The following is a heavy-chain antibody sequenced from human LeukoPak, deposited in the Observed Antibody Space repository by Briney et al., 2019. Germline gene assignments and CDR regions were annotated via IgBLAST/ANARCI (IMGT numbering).Heavy chain of an antibody. V-gene: IGHV1-69*05. Sequence: ASVKVSCKASGGTFSSYAISWVRQAPGQGLEWMGGIIPIFGTANYAQKFQGRVTMTRDTSTSTVYMELSSLRSEDTAVYYCASLYSSSSKIFDYWGQGTLVTVSS. CDR1: GGTFSSYA. J-gene: IGHJ4*02. D-gene: IGHD6-13*01. CDR3: ASLYSSSSKIFDY. CDR2: IIPIFGTA.